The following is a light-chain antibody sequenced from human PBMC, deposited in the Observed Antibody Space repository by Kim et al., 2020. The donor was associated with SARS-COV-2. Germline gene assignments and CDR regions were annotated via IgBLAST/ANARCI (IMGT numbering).Light chain of an antibody. V-gene: IGLV3-19*01. CDR2: GKN. CDR1: SLRSYY. J-gene: IGLJ2*01. CDR3: NSRDSSGNHLV. Sequence: SSELTQDPAVSVALGQTVRITCQGDSLRSYYASRYQQKPGQAPVLVIYGKNNRPSGIPDRLSGSSSGNTASLTITGAQAEDEADYYCNSRDSSGNHLVFG.